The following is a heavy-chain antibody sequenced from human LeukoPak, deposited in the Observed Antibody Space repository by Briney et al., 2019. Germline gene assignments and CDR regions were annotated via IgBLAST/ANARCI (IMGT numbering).Heavy chain of an antibody. Sequence: ASVKVSCKASGYTFTGYYMHWVRQAPGQGLEWMGWINPNSGGTNYAQKFQGRVTMTRDTSISTAYMELSRLRSDDTAVYYCAREYYDSSGYYYAPTGDWGQGTLVPVSS. V-gene: IGHV1-2*02. J-gene: IGHJ4*02. CDR1: GYTFTGYY. D-gene: IGHD3-22*01. CDR2: INPNSGGT. CDR3: AREYYDSSGYYYAPTGD.